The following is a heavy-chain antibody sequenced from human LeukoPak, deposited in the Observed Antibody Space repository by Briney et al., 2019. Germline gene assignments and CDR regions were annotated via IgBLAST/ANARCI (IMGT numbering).Heavy chain of an antibody. Sequence: SETLSLTCAVYGGSFSGYYWSWIRQPPGKGLEWIGEINHSGSTNYNPSLKSRVTISVDTSKNQFSLKLSSVTAADTAVYYCARDGNAFDIWGQGTMVTVSS. CDR1: GGSFSGYY. CDR3: ARDGNAFDI. J-gene: IGHJ3*02. V-gene: IGHV4-34*01. CDR2: INHSGST.